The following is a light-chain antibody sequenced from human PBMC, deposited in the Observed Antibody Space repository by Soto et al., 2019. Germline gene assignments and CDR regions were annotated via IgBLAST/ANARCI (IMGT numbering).Light chain of an antibody. CDR1: QSISGY. V-gene: IGKV1-39*01. J-gene: IGKJ2*01. CDR2: AAS. CDR3: QQSYSAPYT. Sequence: DTQMTQSPSSLSASVGDRITISCRASQSISGYLNWYQQKPGQAPVLLIYAASSLQGGVPSRFSGSGSGTDFTLTISSPQPEDFAAYYCQQSYSAPYTFGQGTKLEIK.